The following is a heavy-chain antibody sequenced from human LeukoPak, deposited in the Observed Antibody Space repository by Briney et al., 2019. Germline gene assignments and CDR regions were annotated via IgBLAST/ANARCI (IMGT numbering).Heavy chain of an antibody. CDR1: GFTFSSYG. Sequence: GGSLRLSCAASGFTFSSYGMSWVRQAPGKGLEWVSAISGSGGSTYYADSVKGRFTISRDNSKNTLYLQMNSLRAEDTAVYYCAKVVGRFGELVGDYYYMDVWGKGTTVTVSS. J-gene: IGHJ6*03. V-gene: IGHV3-23*01. CDR3: AKVVGRFGELVGDYYYMDV. D-gene: IGHD3-10*01. CDR2: ISGSGGST.